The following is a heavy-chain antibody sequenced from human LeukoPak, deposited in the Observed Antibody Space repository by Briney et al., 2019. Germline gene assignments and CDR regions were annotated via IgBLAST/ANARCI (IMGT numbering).Heavy chain of an antibody. D-gene: IGHD6-19*01. CDR1: GFTFSSYA. J-gene: IGHJ1*01. CDR3: ARVGPSSGWPYYFQH. V-gene: IGHV3-21*01. Sequence: GGSLRLSCAASGFTFSSYAMSWVRLAPGKGLEWVSSISGSSNYIYYADSVKGRFTISRDNSKNTLYLQMNSLRAEDTAVYYCARVGPSSGWPYYFQHWGQGTLVTVSS. CDR2: ISGSSNYI.